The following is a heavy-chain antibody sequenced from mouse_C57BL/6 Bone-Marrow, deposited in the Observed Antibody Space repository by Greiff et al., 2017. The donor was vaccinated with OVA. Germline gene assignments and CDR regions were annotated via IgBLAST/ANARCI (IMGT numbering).Heavy chain of an antibody. CDR2: IYPRSGNT. Sequence: VQLQQSGAELARPGASVKLSCKASGYTFTSYGMSWVKQRPGQGLEWIGEIYPRSGNTYYNEKFKGKATLTAVKSSSTAYMELRSLTSEDYAVYFCSRRKYYDSSSWFAYWYQGTRITLSA. J-gene: IGHJ3*01. V-gene: IGHV1-81*01. CDR3: SRRKYYDSSSWFAY. CDR1: GYTFTSYG. D-gene: IGHD1-1*01.